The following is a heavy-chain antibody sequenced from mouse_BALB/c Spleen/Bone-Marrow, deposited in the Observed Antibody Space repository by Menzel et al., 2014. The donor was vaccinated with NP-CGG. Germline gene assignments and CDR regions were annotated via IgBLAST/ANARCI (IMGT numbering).Heavy chain of an antibody. D-gene: IGHD1-2*01. J-gene: IGHJ3*01. CDR2: INPDSSTI. Sequence: EVKLMESGGGLVQPGGSLKLSCAASGFDFSRFWMSWVRQAPGKGLEWLGEINPDSSTINYTPSLKDKFINSRDNAKNTLYLQMSKVRSEDTALYCCARLHYCSFLACWGQGTLVTVSA. V-gene: IGHV4-1*02. CDR1: GFDFSRFW. CDR3: ARLHYCSFLAC.